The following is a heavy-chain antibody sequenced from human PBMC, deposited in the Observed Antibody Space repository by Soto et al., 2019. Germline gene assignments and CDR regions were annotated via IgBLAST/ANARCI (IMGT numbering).Heavy chain of an antibody. CDR1: GGSISSYS. CDR3: AREGLSSGWFHYYGMDA. J-gene: IGHJ6*02. CDR2: MYFSGST. V-gene: IGHV4-4*07. Sequence: PSETLSLTCTVSGGSISSYSWSWVRQPAGKGLEWIGRMYFSGSTSYSVSTNYDPSLKSRVTMSVDTSKNQFSLKLTSVSAADTAVYYCAREGLSSGWFHYYGMDAWGQGTTVTVSS. D-gene: IGHD6-19*01.